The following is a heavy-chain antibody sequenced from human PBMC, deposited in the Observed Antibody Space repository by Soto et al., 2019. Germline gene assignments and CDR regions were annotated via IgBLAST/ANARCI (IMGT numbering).Heavy chain of an antibody. D-gene: IGHD5-12*01. CDR1: GGSISSGGYY. V-gene: IGHV4-31*03. J-gene: IGHJ6*02. CDR3: ARVVGGYEHYYYYGMDV. Sequence: SQTLSLTCTVSGGSISSGGYYWSWIRQPPGKGLEWIGYIYYSGSTYYNPSLKSRVTISVDTSKNQFSLKVISVTPADTAVYYCARVVGGYEHYYYYGMDVWGQGTTVTVSS. CDR2: IYYSGST.